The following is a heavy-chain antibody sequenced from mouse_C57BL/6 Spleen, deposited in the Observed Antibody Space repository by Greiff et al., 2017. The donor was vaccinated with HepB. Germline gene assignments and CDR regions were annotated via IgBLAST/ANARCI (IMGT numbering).Heavy chain of an antibody. Sequence: EVKLEESGGDLVKPGGSLKLSCAASGFTFSSYGMSWVRQTPDKRLEWVATISSGGSYTYYPDSVKGRFTISRDNAKNTLYLQMSSLKSEDTAMYYCARMITTVVDWYFDVWGTGTTVTVSS. CDR3: ARMITTVVDWYFDV. D-gene: IGHD1-1*01. V-gene: IGHV5-6*02. CDR2: ISSGGSYT. J-gene: IGHJ1*03. CDR1: GFTFSSYG.